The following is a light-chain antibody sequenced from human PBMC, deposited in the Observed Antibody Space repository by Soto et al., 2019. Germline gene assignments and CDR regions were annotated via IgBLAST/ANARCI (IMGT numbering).Light chain of an antibody. J-gene: IGKJ5*01. CDR3: QHYGSSPST. Sequence: EIVLTQSPGTLSLSPGERATLSCRASQSVSSNFLAWYQQKPGQAPRLLIYGASRRATGIPDRFSGSGPGTDFTLTISRLESEDFALYYCQHYGSSPSTFGQGTRLEIK. V-gene: IGKV3-20*01. CDR2: GAS. CDR1: QSVSSNF.